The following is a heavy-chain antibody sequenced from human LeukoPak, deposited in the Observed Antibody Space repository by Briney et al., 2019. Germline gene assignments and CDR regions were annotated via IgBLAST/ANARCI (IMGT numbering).Heavy chain of an antibody. CDR2: IKQDGSEK. V-gene: IGHV3-7*01. CDR1: GFTFSSYW. J-gene: IGHJ4*02. D-gene: IGHD5-18*01. CDR3: ARTHGYSYGYGFDY. Sequence: GGSLRLSCAASGFTFSSYWMSWVRQAPGKGLEWVANIKQDGSEKYYVDSVKGRFTISRDNAKNSLYLQMNSLRAEDTAVYYCARTHGYSYGYGFDYWGQGTLVTVSS.